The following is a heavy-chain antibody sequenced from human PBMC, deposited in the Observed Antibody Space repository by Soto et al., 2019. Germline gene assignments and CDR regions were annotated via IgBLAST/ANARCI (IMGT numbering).Heavy chain of an antibody. CDR2: ISAYNGNT. D-gene: IGHD3-9*01. CDR3: ATGGSDPNFAWLSFPTYYYYGMDV. CDR1: GYTFTSYG. J-gene: IGHJ6*02. Sequence: ASVKVSCKASGYTFTSYGISWVRQAPGQGLEWMGWISAYNGNTNYAQKLQGRVTITTDRSTSTAYRELRRMRSEDRAVYYCATGGSDPNFAWLSFPTYYYYGMDVWGQGTTVTVSS. V-gene: IGHV1-18*04.